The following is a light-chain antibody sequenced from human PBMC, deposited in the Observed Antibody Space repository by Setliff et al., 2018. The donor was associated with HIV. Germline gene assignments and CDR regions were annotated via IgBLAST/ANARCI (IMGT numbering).Light chain of an antibody. CDR3: SSYTSSSPYV. V-gene: IGLV2-14*01. CDR1: SSDIGGYNF. J-gene: IGLJ1*01. CDR2: EVT. Sequence: QSALAQPASVSGSPGQSITISCTGTSSDIGGYNFVSWYQHHPGKAPKLMIYEVTNRPSGVSNRFSGSKSGNTASLTISGLQADDEAEYYCSSYTSSSPYVFGTGTKVTVL.